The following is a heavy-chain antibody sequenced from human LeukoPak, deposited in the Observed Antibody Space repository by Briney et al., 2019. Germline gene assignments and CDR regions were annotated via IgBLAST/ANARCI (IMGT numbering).Heavy chain of an antibody. CDR2: ISAYNGNT. Sequence: GASVKVSCKASGYTFTSYGISWVRQAPGQGLEWMGWISAYNGNTNYAQKLQGRVTMTTDTSTSTAYMELRSLRSDDMAVYYCARGRTGGYDFWSGYYTTYGMDVWGQGTTVTVSS. V-gene: IGHV1-18*03. CDR1: GYTFTSYG. J-gene: IGHJ6*02. CDR3: ARGRTGGYDFWSGYYTTYGMDV. D-gene: IGHD3-3*01.